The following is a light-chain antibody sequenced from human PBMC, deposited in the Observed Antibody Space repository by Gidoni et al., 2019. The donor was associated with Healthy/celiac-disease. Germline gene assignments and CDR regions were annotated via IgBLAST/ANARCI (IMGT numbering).Light chain of an antibody. J-gene: IGKJ1*01. CDR3: QQSYSTWT. CDR2: ASS. V-gene: IGKV1-39*01. CDR1: QSISSY. Sequence: DIQMTQSPSSLSASVGDRVTITCRASQSISSYLNWYQQKPGKAPKLLIYASSSLHSGVPSRFSGSGSGPDFTLTISSLQPEDFATYYCQQSYSTWTFGQGTKVEIK.